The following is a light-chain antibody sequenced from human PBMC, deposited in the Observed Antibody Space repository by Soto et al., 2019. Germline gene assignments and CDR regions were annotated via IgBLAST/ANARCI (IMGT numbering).Light chain of an antibody. Sequence: EIVLTQSPATLSLSPGERATLSCRASQNVNTYLAWYQQKPGQAPRLLINDASNRATGIPARFSGSGSGTDFTLTISSLEPEDFAVYYCQQRSNWPMYTFGQWTKLESK. V-gene: IGKV3-11*01. CDR3: QQRSNWPMYT. J-gene: IGKJ2*01. CDR1: QNVNTY. CDR2: DAS.